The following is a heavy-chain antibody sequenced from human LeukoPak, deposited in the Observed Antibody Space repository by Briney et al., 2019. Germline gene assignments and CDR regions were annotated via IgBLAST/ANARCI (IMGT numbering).Heavy chain of an antibody. Sequence: PGGSLRLSCAASGFTFSSYSMNWVRQAPGKGLEWVSSISSSSSYIYYADSVKGRFTISRDNAKNSLYLQMNSLRAEDTAVYYCARCAIELAHYYYYLDVWGKGTTVTVSS. V-gene: IGHV3-21*01. CDR3: ARCAIELAHYYYYLDV. D-gene: IGHD2-2*02. CDR1: GFTFSSYS. CDR2: ISSSSSYI. J-gene: IGHJ6*03.